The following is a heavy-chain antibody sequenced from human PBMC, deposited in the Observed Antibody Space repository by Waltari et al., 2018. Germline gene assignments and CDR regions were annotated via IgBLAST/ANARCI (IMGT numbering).Heavy chain of an antibody. D-gene: IGHD6-6*01. J-gene: IGHJ5*02. CDR2: ISSSVSTI. Sequence: EVQLVESGGGLVQPGGSLRLSCAASGFTFSSYDMNWVRHATGKGLEWGSYISSSVSTIYYADSVKGRFTIYRDNAKNSLYLQMNSLRAEDTAVYYCASWGSIAARGGNWFDPWGQGTLVTVSS. CDR3: ASWGSIAARGGNWFDP. CDR1: GFTFSSYD. V-gene: IGHV3-48*03.